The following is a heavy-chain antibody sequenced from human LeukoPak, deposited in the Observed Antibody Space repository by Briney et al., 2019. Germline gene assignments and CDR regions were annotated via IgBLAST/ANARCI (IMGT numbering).Heavy chain of an antibody. CDR2: IYYSGNT. J-gene: IGHJ4*02. V-gene: IGHV4-59*01. Sequence: SETLSLTCTVSGGSISSYYWSWIRQPPGKGLEWFGYIYYSGNTNYNPPLKSRVTISMDTSKKQFSLNLNSVTAADAAVYYCARHYYDTSGYYYFDYWGQGTLVTVSS. D-gene: IGHD3-22*01. CDR1: GGSISSYY. CDR3: ARHYYDTSGYYYFDY.